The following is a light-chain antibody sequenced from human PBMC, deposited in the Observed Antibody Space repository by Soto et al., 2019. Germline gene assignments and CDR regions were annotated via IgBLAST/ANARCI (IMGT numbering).Light chain of an antibody. CDR1: QSVSSK. CDR3: QQRHMWPIT. Sequence: EIVMTQSPATLSLSPGERLTLSCRASQSVSSKLAWYQQKPGQAPRLLIYGASIRATDIPARFSGSGSGTDFTLTISSLEPEDSAVYYCQQRHMWPITFGQGTRLEI. J-gene: IGKJ5*01. V-gene: IGKV3-15*01. CDR2: GAS.